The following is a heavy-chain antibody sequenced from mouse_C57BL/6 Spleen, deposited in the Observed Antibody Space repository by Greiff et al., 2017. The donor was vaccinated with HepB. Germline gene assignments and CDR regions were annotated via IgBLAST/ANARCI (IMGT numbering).Heavy chain of an antibody. J-gene: IGHJ3*01. CDR1: GFNIKDDY. CDR3: TTTVAH. CDR2: IDPENGDT. D-gene: IGHD1-1*01. V-gene: IGHV14-4*01. Sequence: EVQRVESGAELVRPGASVKLSCTASGFNIKDDYMHWVKQRPEQGLEWIGWIDPENGDTEYASKFQGKATITADTSSNTAYLQLSSLTAEDTAVYYCTTTVAHWGQGTLVTVSA.